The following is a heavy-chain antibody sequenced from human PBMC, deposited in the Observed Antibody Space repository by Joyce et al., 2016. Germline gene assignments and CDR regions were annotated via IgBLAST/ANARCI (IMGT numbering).Heavy chain of an antibody. J-gene: IGHJ6*02. Sequence: EVQLVESGGGLVKPGGSLRISCVASGFTFSTSSMSWVRRAPGKGLEWVSAISSDCTYIFYGDSVKGRFTVSRDNAKNSLYLQMNSLRAEDTTVFFCARGGIVYDYSMDLWGQGTTVTVSS. V-gene: IGHV3-21*02. CDR2: ISSDCTYI. CDR1: GFTFSTSS. D-gene: IGHD3-22*01. CDR3: ARGGIVYDYSMDL.